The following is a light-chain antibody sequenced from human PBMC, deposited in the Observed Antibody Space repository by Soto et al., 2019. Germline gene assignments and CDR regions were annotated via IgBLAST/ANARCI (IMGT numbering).Light chain of an antibody. CDR1: SSNIGRNT. CDR3: AAWDDSLNGPV. CDR2: NNN. V-gene: IGLV1-44*01. J-gene: IGLJ2*01. Sequence: QPVLTQPPSASGTPGQRVTISCSGSSSNIGRNTVNWYQQLPGTAPKLLIYNNNQRPSGVPDRFSGSKSGTSASLAISGLQSEDEADYYCAAWDDSLNGPVFGGGTKVTVL.